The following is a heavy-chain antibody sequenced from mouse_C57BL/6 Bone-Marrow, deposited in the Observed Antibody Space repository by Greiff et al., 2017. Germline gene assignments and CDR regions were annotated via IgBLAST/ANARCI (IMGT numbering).Heavy chain of an antibody. D-gene: IGHD1-1*01. J-gene: IGHJ2*01. V-gene: IGHV1-82*01. CDR2: IYPGDGDT. Sequence: ESGPELVKPGASVKISCKASGYAFSSSWMNWVKQRPGKGLEWIGRIYPGDGDTNYNGKFKGKATLTADKSSSTAYMQLSSLTSEDSAVYFCARRSYYYGSRYYFDYWGQGTTLTVSS. CDR3: ARRSYYYGSRYYFDY. CDR1: GYAFSSSW.